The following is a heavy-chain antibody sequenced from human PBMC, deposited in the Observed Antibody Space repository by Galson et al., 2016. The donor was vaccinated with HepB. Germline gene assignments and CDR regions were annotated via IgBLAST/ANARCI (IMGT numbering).Heavy chain of an antibody. J-gene: IGHJ5*02. CDR3: ARNSGGSYLGWFDP. CDR1: GGSISSSNW. Sequence: ETLSLTCAVSGGSISSSNWWTWVRQPPGKGLEWIGEIYHSGTTHYNPSLESRVTVSVDKSKNQFSLKLNSVTAADTAVYYCARNSGGSYLGWFDPWGQGTLVTVSS. CDR2: IYHSGTT. D-gene: IGHD1-26*01. V-gene: IGHV4-4*02.